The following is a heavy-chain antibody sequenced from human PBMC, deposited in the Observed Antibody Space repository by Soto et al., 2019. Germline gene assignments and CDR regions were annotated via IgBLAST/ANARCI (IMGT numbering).Heavy chain of an antibody. Sequence: PGGSLGLSCAASGFTFSSDWMHWVRQAPGKGLVWVSRINSDGSSTSYADSVKGRFTISRDNAKNTLYLQMNSLRAEDTAVYYCASSVVTPFDYWGQGTLVTVSS. V-gene: IGHV3-74*01. D-gene: IGHD4-4*01. CDR3: ASSVVTPFDY. CDR2: INSDGSST. J-gene: IGHJ4*02. CDR1: GFTFSSDW.